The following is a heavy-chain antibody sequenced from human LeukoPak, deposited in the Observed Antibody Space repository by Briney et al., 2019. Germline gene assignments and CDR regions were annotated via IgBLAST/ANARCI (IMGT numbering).Heavy chain of an antibody. CDR3: AGGYGDYGFFDY. CDR1: GYTFTSYG. V-gene: IGHV1-18*01. J-gene: IGHJ4*02. Sequence: ASVNVSCKASGYTFTSYGISWVRQAPGQGLEWMGWISAYNGNTNYAQKLQGRVTMTTDTSTSTAYIGLRSLRSDDTAVYYCAGGYGDYGFFDYWGQGTLVTVSS. D-gene: IGHD4-17*01. CDR2: ISAYNGNT.